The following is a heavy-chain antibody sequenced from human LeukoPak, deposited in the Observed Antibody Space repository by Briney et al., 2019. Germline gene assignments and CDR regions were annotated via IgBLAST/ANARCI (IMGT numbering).Heavy chain of an antibody. CDR1: GFTFSTYA. D-gene: IGHD5-12*01. CDR2: ISYDGSNK. Sequence: PGGSLRLSCAASGFTFSTYAMHWVRQAPGTGLEWVALISYDGSNKYYADSVKGRFTISRDNSKNTLYLQMDSLRAEDTAVYYCARSVDIVATIDYWGQGTLVTVSS. J-gene: IGHJ4*02. V-gene: IGHV3-30*04. CDR3: ARSVDIVATIDY.